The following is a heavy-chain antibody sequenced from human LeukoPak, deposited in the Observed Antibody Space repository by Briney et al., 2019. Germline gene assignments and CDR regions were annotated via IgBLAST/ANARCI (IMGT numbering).Heavy chain of an antibody. V-gene: IGHV3-13*01. CDR3: ARGGSNGYFDY. J-gene: IGHJ4*02. CDR1: GFTFSSYD. Sequence: GGSLRLSCAASGFTFSSYDMHWVRQATGKGLEWVSAIGTAGDTYYPGSVKGRFTISRENAKNSLYFQMNSLRAGDTAVYYCARGGSNGYFDYWGQGTLVTVSS. D-gene: IGHD2-8*01. CDR2: IGTAGDT.